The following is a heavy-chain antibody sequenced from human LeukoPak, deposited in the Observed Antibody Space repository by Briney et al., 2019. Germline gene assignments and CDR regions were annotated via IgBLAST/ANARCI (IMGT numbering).Heavy chain of an antibody. V-gene: IGHV4-34*01. CDR3: ARGRNYDILTGYYRY. J-gene: IGHJ4*02. D-gene: IGHD3-9*01. CDR1: GGSFSGYY. Sequence: SETLSLTCAVYGGSFSGYYWSWIRQPPGKGLEWIGEINHSGSTNYNPSLKSRVTISVDTSKSQFSLKLSSVTAADTAVYYCARGRNYDILTGYYRYWGQGTPVTVSS. CDR2: INHSGST.